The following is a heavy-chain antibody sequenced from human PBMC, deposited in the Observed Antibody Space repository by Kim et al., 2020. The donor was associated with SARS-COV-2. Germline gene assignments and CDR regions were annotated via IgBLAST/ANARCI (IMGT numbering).Heavy chain of an antibody. Sequence: GGSLRLSCAASGFTFSSYAMHWVRQAPGKGLEWVAVISYDGSNKYYADSVKGRFTISRDNSKNTLYLQMNSLRAEDTAVYYCARERVAGTTLYYYYGMDVWGQGTTVTVSS. D-gene: IGHD1-7*01. CDR3: ARERVAGTTLYYYYGMDV. J-gene: IGHJ6*02. V-gene: IGHV3-30-3*01. CDR1: GFTFSSYA. CDR2: ISYDGSNK.